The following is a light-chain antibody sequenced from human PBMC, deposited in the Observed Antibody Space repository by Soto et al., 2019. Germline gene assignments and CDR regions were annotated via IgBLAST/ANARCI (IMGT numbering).Light chain of an antibody. CDR2: DAS. CDR3: QQRSNWPPSIT. V-gene: IGKV3-11*01. CDR1: QRVSSH. J-gene: IGKJ5*01. Sequence: ETVMTQSPVTLSVSPGDTATLSCRASQRVSSHLAWYQQKPGQAPRLLIYDASSRAAGVPARFSGGGSGTDFTLTISRLEPEDFAVYYCQQRSNWPPSITFGQGTRLEIK.